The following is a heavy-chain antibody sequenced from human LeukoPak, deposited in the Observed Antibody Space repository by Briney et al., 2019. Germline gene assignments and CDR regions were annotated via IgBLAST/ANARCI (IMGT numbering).Heavy chain of an antibody. J-gene: IGHJ4*02. V-gene: IGHV1-2*02. CDR3: ARGYPYYDSSGYYETLDY. Sequence: ASVKVSCKASGYTFTGYYMHWVRQAPGRGLEWMGWINPNSGGTNYAQKFQGRVTMTRDTSISTAYMELSRLRSDDTAVYYCARGYPYYDSSGYYETLDYWGQGTLVTVSS. CDR1: GYTFTGYY. CDR2: INPNSGGT. D-gene: IGHD3-22*01.